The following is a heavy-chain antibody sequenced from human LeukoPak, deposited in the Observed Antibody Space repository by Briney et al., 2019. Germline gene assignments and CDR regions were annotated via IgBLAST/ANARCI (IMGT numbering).Heavy chain of an antibody. D-gene: IGHD3-10*01. CDR1: GFTFSSYA. CDR2: ISYDGSNK. CDR3: ARVTYGSGTYGAFDY. J-gene: IGHJ4*02. Sequence: PGTSLRLSCAASGFTFSSYAIHWVRQAPGKGLEWVALISYDGSNKYYADSVKGRFTISRDNSKNTLYLQMNSLRTEDTAVYYCARVTYGSGTYGAFDYWGQGTLVTVSS. V-gene: IGHV3-30*04.